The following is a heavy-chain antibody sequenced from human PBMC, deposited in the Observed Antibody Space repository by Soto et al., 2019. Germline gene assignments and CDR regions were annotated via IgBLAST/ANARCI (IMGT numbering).Heavy chain of an antibody. V-gene: IGHV3-23*01. CDR2: SGSGGST. Sequence: EVQLLESGGGLVQPGGSLRLSCAASGFTFSSYAMRWVRQAPGQGLEWVSASGSGGSTYYADSVKGRFTISRDNSKNTLYLQMNSLRAEDTAVYYCARRGSGSYYDYWGQGTLVTVSS. CDR1: GFTFSSYA. D-gene: IGHD1-26*01. CDR3: ARRGSGSYYDY. J-gene: IGHJ4*02.